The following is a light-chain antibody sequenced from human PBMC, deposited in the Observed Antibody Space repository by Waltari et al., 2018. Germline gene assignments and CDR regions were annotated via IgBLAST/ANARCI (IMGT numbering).Light chain of an antibody. Sequence: QSVLTQPPSASGTPGQRVTISCSGSSSNIGSNYVYWYQQLPGTAPKLLIYRNNQRPSGVPDRCSGSKSGTSASLAISGLRSEDEADYYGAAWDDSLSGPVFGGGTKLTVL. V-gene: IGLV1-47*01. CDR1: SSNIGSNY. CDR2: RNN. CDR3: AAWDDSLSGPV. J-gene: IGLJ3*02.